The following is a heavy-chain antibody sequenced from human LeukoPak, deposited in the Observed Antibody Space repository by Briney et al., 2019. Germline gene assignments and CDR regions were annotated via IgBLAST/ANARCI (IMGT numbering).Heavy chain of an antibody. CDR1: GFTFSNAW. J-gene: IGHJ3*02. CDR3: TTSDMYYDILTGYYADNGFDI. Sequence: GGSLRLSCAASGFTFSNAWMNWVRQAPGKGLEWVGRIKSKTDDGTIDYAAPVKGRFSISRDDPENTLYLQMNSLKTEDTAVYYCTTSDMYYDILTGYYADNGFDIWGQGTMVTVSS. V-gene: IGHV3-15*01. D-gene: IGHD3-9*01. CDR2: IKSKTDDGTI.